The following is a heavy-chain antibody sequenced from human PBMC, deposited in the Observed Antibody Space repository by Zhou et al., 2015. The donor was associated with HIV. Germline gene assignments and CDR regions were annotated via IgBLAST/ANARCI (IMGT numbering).Heavy chain of an antibody. CDR2: IVVGSGNT. V-gene: IGHV1-58*01. Sequence: QMQLVQSGPEVKKPGTSVKVSCKASGFTFTSSAVQWVRQARGQRLEWIGWIVVGSGNTNYAQKFQERVTITRDMSTSTAYMELSSLRSEDTAVYYCAADLGGILTGYYKGPYYYGMDVWGQGTTVTVSS. CDR1: GFTFTSSA. D-gene: IGHD3-9*01. CDR3: AADLGGILTGYYKGPYYYGMDV. J-gene: IGHJ6*02.